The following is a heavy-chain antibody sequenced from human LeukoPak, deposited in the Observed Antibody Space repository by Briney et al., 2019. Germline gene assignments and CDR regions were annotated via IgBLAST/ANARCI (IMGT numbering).Heavy chain of an antibody. CDR1: GYTFTGYY. Sequence: ASVKVSCKASGYTFTGYYMHWVRQAPGQGLEWMGWINPNSGGTNYAQKFQGRVTMTRDTSISTAYMELSRLRSDDTAVYYCARDRSAYDYGFNWFDPWGQGTLVTVSS. V-gene: IGHV1-2*02. CDR3: ARDRSAYDYGFNWFDP. CDR2: INPNSGGT. D-gene: IGHD3-16*01. J-gene: IGHJ5*02.